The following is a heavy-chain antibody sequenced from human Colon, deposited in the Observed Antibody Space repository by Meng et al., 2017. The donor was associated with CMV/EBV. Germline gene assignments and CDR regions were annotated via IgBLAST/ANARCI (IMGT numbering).Heavy chain of an antibody. V-gene: IGHV2-5*02. D-gene: IGHD5-12*01. CDR3: VRRSYSGQDDY. J-gene: IGHJ4*02. CDR1: GFSFITDKAG. CDR2: IYWDDDT. Sequence: QLTLKESGPTLVKPTQTLTLTCTFSGFSFITDKAGVGWIRHPPGKALEWLGFIYWDDDTRYSPFLKTRLTITRDTSKNQVILTMTNMDPADTATYYCVRRSYSGQDDYWGQGALVTVSS.